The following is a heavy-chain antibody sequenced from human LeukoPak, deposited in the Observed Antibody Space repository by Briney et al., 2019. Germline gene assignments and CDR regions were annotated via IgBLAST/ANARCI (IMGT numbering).Heavy chain of an antibody. D-gene: IGHD3-16*01. J-gene: IGHJ4*02. CDR3: AREAQGESVPGADY. V-gene: IGHV4-39*02. Sequence: SETLSLTCTVSGGSVSSRSYYWGWVRQPPGKGLEWIESINYSGRPFYSPSLKSRLTISVDTSKNQFSLKLSSVTAADTAVYYCAREAQGESVPGADYWGQGTLVTVSS. CDR2: INYSGRP. CDR1: GGSVSSRSYY.